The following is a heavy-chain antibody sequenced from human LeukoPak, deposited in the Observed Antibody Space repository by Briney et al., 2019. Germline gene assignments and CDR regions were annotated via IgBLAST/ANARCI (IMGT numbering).Heavy chain of an antibody. CDR1: GFIFSSYS. J-gene: IGHJ4*02. D-gene: IGHD3-22*01. Sequence: GGSLRLSCAASGFIFSSYSMNWVRQAPGKGLEWVSYISTSSGTIFYADSVKGRFTISRDNAKNSLYLQMNSLRDEDTAVYSCARKSYYYDSSGYFFDYWGQRTLVTVSS. V-gene: IGHV3-48*02. CDR2: ISTSSGTI. CDR3: ARKSYYYDSSGYFFDY.